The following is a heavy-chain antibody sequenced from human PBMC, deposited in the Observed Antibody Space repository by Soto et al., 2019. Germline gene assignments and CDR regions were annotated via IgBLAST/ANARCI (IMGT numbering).Heavy chain of an antibody. J-gene: IGHJ4*02. V-gene: IGHV3-74*01. CDR1: GFTFSSYW. CDR2: ITSDGSGT. D-gene: IGHD1-26*01. Sequence: GGSLRLSCAASGFTFSSYWMQWVRQAPGKGLVWVSRITSDGSGTTYAESVKGRFTISRDNAKHTLFLQMNSLRAEDTAVYYCARVSGSYLPFDYWGQGTLVTVSS. CDR3: ARVSGSYLPFDY.